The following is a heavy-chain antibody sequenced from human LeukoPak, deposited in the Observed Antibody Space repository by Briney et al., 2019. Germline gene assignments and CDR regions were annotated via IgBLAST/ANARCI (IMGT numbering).Heavy chain of an antibody. V-gene: IGHV4-39*07. D-gene: IGHD3-3*01. CDR1: GGSISSSSYY. J-gene: IGHJ5*02. CDR3: ARLGITIFGLDP. Sequence: SETLSLTCTVSGGSISSSSYYWGWIRQPPGKGLEWIGSIYYSGSTYYNPSLKSRVTISVDTSKNQFSLKLSSVTAADTAVYYCARLGITIFGLDPWGQGTLVTVSS. CDR2: IYYSGST.